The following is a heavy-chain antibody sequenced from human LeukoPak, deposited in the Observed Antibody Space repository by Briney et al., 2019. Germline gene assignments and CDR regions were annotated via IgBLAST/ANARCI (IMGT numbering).Heavy chain of an antibody. D-gene: IGHD1-26*01. CDR1: GFTFSSYW. J-gene: IGHJ4*02. CDR3: AKGDLD. Sequence: PGGSLRLSCAASGFTFSSYWMSWVRQAPGKGLEWVAFIQHDGNNRYYADSVKGRFTISRDNSKNTLYLQMNSLRAEDTAVYYCAKGDLDWGQGTLVTVSS. V-gene: IGHV3-30*02. CDR2: IQHDGNNR.